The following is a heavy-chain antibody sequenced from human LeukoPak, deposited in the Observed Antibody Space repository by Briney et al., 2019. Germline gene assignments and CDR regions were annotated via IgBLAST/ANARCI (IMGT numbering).Heavy chain of an antibody. CDR2: IKEDRSEQ. J-gene: IGHJ4*02. Sequence: GGSLRLSCAASGFTFSSYWMSWVRQAPGKGPEGVANIKEDRSEQYYVDSVKGRFTISRDNAKNSLYLQMNSLRAEDTAVYYCATYQGYNYGPFDYWGQGTLVTVSS. CDR3: ATYQGYNYGPFDY. CDR1: GFTFSSYW. D-gene: IGHD5-18*01. V-gene: IGHV3-7*05.